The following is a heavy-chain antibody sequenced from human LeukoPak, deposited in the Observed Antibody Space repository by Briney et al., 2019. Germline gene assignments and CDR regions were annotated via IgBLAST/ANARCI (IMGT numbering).Heavy chain of an antibody. CDR2: IYHSGST. J-gene: IGHJ4*02. CDR1: GYSISSGYY. CDR3: ASFGARDYDSSGHHPQFDY. V-gene: IGHV4-38-2*02. D-gene: IGHD3-22*01. Sequence: SETLSLTCTVSGYSISSGYYWGWIRQPPGKGLEWIGSIYHSGSTYYNPSLKSRVTISVDTSKNQFSLKLSSVTAADTAVYYCASFGARDYDSSGHHPQFDYWGQGTLVTVSS.